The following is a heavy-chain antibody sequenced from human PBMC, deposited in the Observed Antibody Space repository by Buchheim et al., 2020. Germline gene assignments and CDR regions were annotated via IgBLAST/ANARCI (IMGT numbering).Heavy chain of an antibody. CDR3: ARGRAKRTDDYSYPKFDY. Sequence: QVQLAQSGAEVRKPGASVKVSCKASGYTFTTYDINWVRQAPGQGLEWMGWMNPNSGNTGFAQKFQGRVTMTRDTYITTAYMELSSLTSGDSAVYFCARGRAKRTDDYSYPKFDYWAQGTL. CDR1: GYTFTTYD. J-gene: IGHJ4*02. D-gene: IGHD4-11*01. V-gene: IGHV1-8*01. CDR2: MNPNSGNT.